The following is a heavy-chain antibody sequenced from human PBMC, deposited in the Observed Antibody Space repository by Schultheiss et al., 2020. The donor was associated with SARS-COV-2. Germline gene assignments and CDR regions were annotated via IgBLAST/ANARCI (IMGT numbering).Heavy chain of an antibody. CDR3: AKADVRLLWFGELHGVPDY. Sequence: GGSLRLSCAASGFTFSSYSMNWVRQAPGKGLEWVSSISSSSSYIYYADSVKGRFTISRDNSKNTLYLQMNSLRAEDTAVYYCAKADVRLLWFGELHGVPDYWGQGTLVTVSS. CDR2: ISSSSSYI. J-gene: IGHJ4*02. V-gene: IGHV3-21*01. D-gene: IGHD3-10*01. CDR1: GFTFSSYS.